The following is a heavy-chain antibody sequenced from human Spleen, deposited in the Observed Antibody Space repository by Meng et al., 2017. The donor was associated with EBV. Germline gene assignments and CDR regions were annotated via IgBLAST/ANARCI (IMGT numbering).Heavy chain of an antibody. CDR3: ARDLGYDSSGYYPSSAY. CDR1: GFTFSSHA. J-gene: IGHJ4*02. Sequence: QAQLMESXXXXXQXXGXXRLSCVGSGFTFSSHALHWVRQAPGKGLEWLAVISFEDGTKKYYADSLKGRFTISRDNSKNTLYLQMNSLRAEDTAVYYCARDLGYDSSGYYPSSAYWGQGTLVTVSS. CDR2: ISFEDGTKK. D-gene: IGHD3-22*01. V-gene: IGHV3-30*04.